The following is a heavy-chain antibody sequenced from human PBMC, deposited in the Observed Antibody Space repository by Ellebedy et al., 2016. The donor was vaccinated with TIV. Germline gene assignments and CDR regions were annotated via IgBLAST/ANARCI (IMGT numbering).Heavy chain of an antibody. CDR3: ARNYYGSGRPNWFDP. J-gene: IGHJ5*02. CDR1: GFTFSSYS. CDR2: ISSSSSYI. D-gene: IGHD3-10*01. V-gene: IGHV3-21*01. Sequence: PGGSLRLSCAASGFTFSSYSMNWVRQAPGKGLEWVSSISSSSSYIYYADSVKGRFTISRDNAKNSLYLQMNSLRAEDTAVDYCARNYYGSGRPNWFDPWGQGTLVTVSS.